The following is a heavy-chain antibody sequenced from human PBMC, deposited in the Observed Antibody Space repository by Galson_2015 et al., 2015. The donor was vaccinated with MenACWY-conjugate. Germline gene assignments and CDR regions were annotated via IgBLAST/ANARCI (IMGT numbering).Heavy chain of an antibody. CDR2: INPYGGST. CDR1: GYTFNTYY. V-gene: IGHV1-46*02. J-gene: IGHJ6*02. D-gene: IGHD1-26*01. Sequence: SVKVSCKASGYTFNTYYMHWVRQAPGQGLEWVGIINPYGGSTTYAQKFQGRVTMTRDTSTSTVYMEMSSLRSEDTAVYYCARGRGSYYYGMDVWGQGTTVTVSS. CDR3: ARGRGSYYYGMDV.